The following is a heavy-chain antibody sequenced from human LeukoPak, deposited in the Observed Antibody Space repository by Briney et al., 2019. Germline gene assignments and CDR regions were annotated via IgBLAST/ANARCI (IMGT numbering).Heavy chain of an antibody. D-gene: IGHD4-23*01. CDR2: ISGSGGST. CDR1: GFTFSGYA. CDR3: AKGGSTTVVTPSFDY. V-gene: IGHV3-23*01. Sequence: PGGSLRLSCAASGFTFSGYAMSWVRQAPGKGLEWVSAISGSGGSTYYADSVKGRFTISRDNSKNTLYLQMNSLRAEDTAVYYCAKGGSTTVVTPSFDYWGQGTLVTVSS. J-gene: IGHJ4*02.